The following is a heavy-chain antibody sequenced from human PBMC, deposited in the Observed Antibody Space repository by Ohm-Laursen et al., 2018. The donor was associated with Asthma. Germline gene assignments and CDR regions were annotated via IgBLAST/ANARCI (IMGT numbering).Heavy chain of an antibody. J-gene: IGHJ4*02. CDR1: GGSISSGSYY. CDR3: ARDGRLRGSFDY. CDR2: IYYSGST. V-gene: IGHV4-31*03. Sequence: TLSLTCTVSGGSISSGSYYWSWIRQHPGKGLEWIGYIYYSGSTYYNPSLKSRVTISIDTSKNQFSLNLSSVTAADTALYFCARDGRLRGSFDYWGQGNLVTVSS. D-gene: IGHD3-10*01.